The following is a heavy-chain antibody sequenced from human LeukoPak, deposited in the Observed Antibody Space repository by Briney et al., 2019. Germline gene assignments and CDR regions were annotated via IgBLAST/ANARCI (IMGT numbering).Heavy chain of an antibody. J-gene: IGHJ4*02. Sequence: PSETLSLTCTVSGYSISSGYYWGWIRQPPGKGLEWIGSIYHSGSTYYNPSLKSRVTISVDTSKNQFSLKLSSVTAADTAAYYCASSVVVTAIFDYWGQGTLVTVSS. V-gene: IGHV4-38-2*02. CDR1: GYSISSGYY. D-gene: IGHD2-21*02. CDR2: IYHSGST. CDR3: ASSVVVTAIFDY.